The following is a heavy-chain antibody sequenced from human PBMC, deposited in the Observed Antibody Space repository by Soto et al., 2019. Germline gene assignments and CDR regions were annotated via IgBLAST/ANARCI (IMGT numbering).Heavy chain of an antibody. CDR3: ARGSTDSYPGSRIFDF. V-gene: IGHV3-23*01. CDR1: GLTFGSHA. J-gene: IGHJ4*02. Sequence: GGSLRLSCVASGLTFGSHAMSWVRQAPGEGLQWVSTITDTGGDAKYEDSVRGRFVISRDNSKKILYLQMTSLTAEDSAMYFCARGSTDSYPGSRIFDFWGRGTLVTVSS. CDR2: ITDTGGDA. D-gene: IGHD3-10*01.